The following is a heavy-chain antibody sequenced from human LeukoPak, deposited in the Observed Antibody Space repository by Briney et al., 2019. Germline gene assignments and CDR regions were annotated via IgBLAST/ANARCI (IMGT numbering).Heavy chain of an antibody. Sequence: PEASVKVSCKASGGTFSSYAISWVRQAPGQGLEWMGGIIPIFGTANYAQKFQGRVTITTDESTSTAYMELSSLRSEDTAVYYCARAGPAAVHYYMDVWGKGTTVTVSS. CDR3: ARAGPAAVHYYMDV. CDR2: IIPIFGTA. V-gene: IGHV1-69*05. CDR1: GGTFSSYA. J-gene: IGHJ6*03. D-gene: IGHD2-2*01.